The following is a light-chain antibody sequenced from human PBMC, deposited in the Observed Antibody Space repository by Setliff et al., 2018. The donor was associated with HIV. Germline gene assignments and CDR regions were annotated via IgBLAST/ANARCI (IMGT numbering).Light chain of an antibody. V-gene: IGLV1-40*01. Sequence: QSALTQPPPASGTPGQRVTISCSGSSSNIGSNTVNWYQQLPGTAPKFLIYGNNNRPSGVPDRFSGSKSGTSAPLAITGLQAEDEADYYCQSYDSSLSAVVFGGGT. CDR2: GNN. J-gene: IGLJ2*01. CDR1: SSNIGSNT. CDR3: QSYDSSLSAVV.